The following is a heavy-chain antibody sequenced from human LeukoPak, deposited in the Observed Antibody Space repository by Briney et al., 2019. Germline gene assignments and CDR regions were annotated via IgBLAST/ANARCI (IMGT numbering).Heavy chain of an antibody. Sequence: SETLSLTCTVSGGSISSYYWSWIRQPPGKGLEWIGYIYYSGSTNYNPSLKSRVTISVDTSKNQFSLKLSPVTAADTAVYYCARRGYYYISLGYGYYFDYWGQGTLVTVSS. V-gene: IGHV4-59*08. CDR3: ARRGYYYISLGYGYYFDY. CDR1: GGSISSYY. J-gene: IGHJ4*02. CDR2: IYYSGST. D-gene: IGHD3-22*01.